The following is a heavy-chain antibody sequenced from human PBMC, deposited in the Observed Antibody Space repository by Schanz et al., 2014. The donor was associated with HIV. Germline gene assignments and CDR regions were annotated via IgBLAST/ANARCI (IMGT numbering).Heavy chain of an antibody. D-gene: IGHD3-22*01. CDR2: INGYNGHT. Sequence: QVHLVQSGAEVRDPGASVKVSCRSSGYTFTRYGISWVRQAPGQGLEWMGWINGYNGHTIYAQSFQDKLTMTTDTYANTAYMELRSLRSDDTAVYYCASDLNTPEIVVLLDYWGQGTLVTVSS. V-gene: IGHV1-18*01. J-gene: IGHJ4*02. CDR3: ASDLNTPEIVVLLDY. CDR1: GYTFTRYG.